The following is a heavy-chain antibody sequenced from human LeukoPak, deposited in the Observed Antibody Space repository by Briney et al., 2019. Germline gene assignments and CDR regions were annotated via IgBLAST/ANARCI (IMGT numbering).Heavy chain of an antibody. D-gene: IGHD1-26*01. CDR1: GFTFSRDG. CDR2: IWYDGSKK. CDR3: ARLSGSFLDY. Sequence: GRSLRLSCAASGFTFSRDGMHWVRQAPGKGLEWVAVIWYDGSKKYYADSVKGRFTISRDNSKNTLYLQMNSLRAEDTAVYYCARLSGSFLDYWGQGTLVTVSS. J-gene: IGHJ4*02. V-gene: IGHV3-33*08.